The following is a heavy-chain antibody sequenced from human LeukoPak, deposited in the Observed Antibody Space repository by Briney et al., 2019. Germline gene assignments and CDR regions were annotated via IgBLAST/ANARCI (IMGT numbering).Heavy chain of an antibody. Sequence: GGSLRLSCAASGFTFSDYYMSWIRQASGKGLEWVSYISSSGSTIYYADSVKGRFTIPRDNAKNSLYLQMNSLRAEDTAVYYCARMTTVTSDAFDIWGQGTMVTVSS. J-gene: IGHJ3*02. D-gene: IGHD4-17*01. CDR3: ARMTTVTSDAFDI. CDR2: ISSSGSTI. CDR1: GFTFSDYY. V-gene: IGHV3-11*04.